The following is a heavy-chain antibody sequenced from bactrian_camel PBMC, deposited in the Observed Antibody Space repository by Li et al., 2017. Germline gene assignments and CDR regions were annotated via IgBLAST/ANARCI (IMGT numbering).Heavy chain of an antibody. D-gene: IGHD2*01. CDR3: VSGDYSGGYHRSFGY. J-gene: IGHJ6*01. CDR1: ELPLSDDC. Sequence: DVQLVESGGGSVQAGGSLRLSCAASELPLSDDCMGWFRQSPGKEREGVASIYIGGGTTWYAGSVQGRFTISQEDGKNTVYLQVDSLKPDDTAVYYCVSGDYSGGYHRSFGYWGQGTQVTDS. CDR2: IYIGGGTT. V-gene: IGHV3S40*01.